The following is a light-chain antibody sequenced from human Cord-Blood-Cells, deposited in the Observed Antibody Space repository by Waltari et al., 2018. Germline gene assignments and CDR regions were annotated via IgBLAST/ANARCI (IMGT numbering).Light chain of an antibody. CDR2: DVS. J-gene: IGLJ2*01. Sequence: QSALTQPASVSGSPGQSITISCTGTSSDVGGYNYVYWYQQHPGKAPKPMLYDVSNRPSGVSNRLSGAKSGNTASPTISGLQADDEADYYCSSYTSSSAWVVGGGTKRTVL. CDR1: SSDVGGYNY. CDR3: SSYTSSSAWV. V-gene: IGLV2-14*03.